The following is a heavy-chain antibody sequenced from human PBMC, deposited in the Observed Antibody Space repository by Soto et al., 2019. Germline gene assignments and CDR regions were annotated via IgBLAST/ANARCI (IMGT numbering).Heavy chain of an antibody. CDR3: AKDFDRGGWYYLDS. CDR2: ISGNGGST. CDR1: GLIFSDFA. V-gene: IGHV3-23*01. D-gene: IGHD3-9*01. J-gene: IGHJ4*02. Sequence: EVQLLESGGGLVQPGGSPTLSCAASGLIFSDFAMTWVRQAPGKGLEWVSTISGNGGSTYFAAPIKGRFTISRDNSKNLLYLQMRSLRDEDTAKYYCAKDFDRGGWYYLDSWGQGTPVTVSS.